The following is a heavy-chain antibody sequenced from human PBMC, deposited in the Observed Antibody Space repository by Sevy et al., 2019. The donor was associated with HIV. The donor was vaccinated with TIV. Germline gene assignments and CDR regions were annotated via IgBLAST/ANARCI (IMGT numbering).Heavy chain of an antibody. V-gene: IGHV3-23*01. CDR1: GFTFSSYA. CDR3: ANLEMATVGRDAFDI. Sequence: GGSLRLSCAASGFTFSSYAMSWVRQAPGKGLEWVSAISGSGGSTYYADSVKGRFTISRDNSKNTLYLQMNSLRAEDTAVHYCANLEMATVGRDAFDIWGQGTMVTVSS. D-gene: IGHD4-4*01. CDR2: ISGSGGST. J-gene: IGHJ3*02.